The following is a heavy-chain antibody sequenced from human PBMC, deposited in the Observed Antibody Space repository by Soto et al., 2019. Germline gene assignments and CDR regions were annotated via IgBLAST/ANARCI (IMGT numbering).Heavy chain of an antibody. CDR3: ARDPRIDGRYNWFGP. Sequence: VASVKVSCKASGYTFTSYAMHWVRQAPGQRVEWLGWINAGDGNTKYSQNFQGRVTITRDTSASTIYMELSGLRSEDTAVYYCARDPRIDGRYNWFGPWGQGTLVTVSS. J-gene: IGHJ5*02. CDR2: INAGDGNT. CDR1: GYTFTSYA. V-gene: IGHV1-3*01. D-gene: IGHD1-26*01.